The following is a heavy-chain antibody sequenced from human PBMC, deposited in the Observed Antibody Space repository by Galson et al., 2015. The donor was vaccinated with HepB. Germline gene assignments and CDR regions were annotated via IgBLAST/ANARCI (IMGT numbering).Heavy chain of an antibody. J-gene: IGHJ6*02. D-gene: IGHD6-19*01. CDR1: GYTFTSYA. CDR2: INAGNGNT. Sequence: SVKVSCKASGYTFTSYAMHWVRQAPGQRLEWMGWINAGNGNTKYSQKFQGRVTITRDTSASTAYMELSSLRSEDTAVYYCARDGGPEKQWLVRFLTTPAYGMDVWGQGTTVTVSS. CDR3: ARDGGPEKQWLVRFLTTPAYGMDV. V-gene: IGHV1-3*01.